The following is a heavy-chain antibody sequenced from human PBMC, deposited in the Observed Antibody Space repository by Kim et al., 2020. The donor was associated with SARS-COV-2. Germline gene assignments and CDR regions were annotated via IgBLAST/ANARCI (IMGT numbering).Heavy chain of an antibody. D-gene: IGHD3-10*01. V-gene: IGHV3-49*03. CDR3: SRGFVATLVRGVIIEPKAAFDI. Sequence: GGSLRLSCVGSGFSFGDYGMSWFRQAPGEGLEWVGFIRIKTYGGTTEYAASVKGRFTISRDDSKSIAYRQMKSLKTEDTAVYYCSRGFVATLVRGVIIEPKAAFDIWGQGTMITVSS. CDR2: IRIKTYGGTT. CDR1: GFSFGDYG. J-gene: IGHJ3*02.